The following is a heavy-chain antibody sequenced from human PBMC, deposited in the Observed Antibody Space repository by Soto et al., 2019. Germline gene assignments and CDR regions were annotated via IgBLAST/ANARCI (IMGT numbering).Heavy chain of an antibody. CDR1: GFTFSSYS. J-gene: IGHJ4*02. V-gene: IGHV3-48*02. CDR2: ITSSSRTI. D-gene: IGHD1-26*01. Sequence: EVQLVESGGGLVQPGGSLRLSCAASGFTFSSYSMNWVRQAPGKGLEWISYITSSSRTIDYADSVKGRFTISRDNAKNSLYLQMDSLRDEDTAVYYGARRYHEGCDYWGQGTLVTVSS. CDR3: ARRYHEGCDY.